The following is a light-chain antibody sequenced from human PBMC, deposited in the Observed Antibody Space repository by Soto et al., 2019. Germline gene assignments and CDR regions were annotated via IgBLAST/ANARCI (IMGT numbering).Light chain of an antibody. CDR1: QSVSSS. V-gene: IGKV3-15*01. Sequence: EIVVTQSPATLSVSPGERVTLSCRASQSVSSSLAWYQQRPGQAPRLLIYDTSTRAAGIAARFSGSGSGTEFTLTISSLQSEDSAVYYCQQYDTVPYAFGPGTKVDLK. CDR2: DTS. J-gene: IGKJ3*01. CDR3: QQYDTVPYA.